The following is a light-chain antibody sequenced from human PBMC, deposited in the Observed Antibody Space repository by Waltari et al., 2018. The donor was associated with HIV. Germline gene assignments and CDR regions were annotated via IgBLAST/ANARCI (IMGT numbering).Light chain of an antibody. Sequence: SSELTHDPAVSVAFGQTVRITCQGDSVRTYYASWYQQKPGQAPVLVFYGTNNRPSGIPDRFSGSTSGDTASLTITGAQAEDEADYYCNSRDDIGHWFFGAGTKVTVL. CDR1: SVRTYY. CDR2: GTN. J-gene: IGLJ3*02. CDR3: NSRDDIGHWF. V-gene: IGLV3-19*01.